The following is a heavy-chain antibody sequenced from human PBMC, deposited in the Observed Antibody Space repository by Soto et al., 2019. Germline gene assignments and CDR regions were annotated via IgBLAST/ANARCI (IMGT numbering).Heavy chain of an antibody. J-gene: IGHJ4*02. CDR2: ISAYNGNT. CDR1: GYTFTSYG. Sequence: QVQLVQSGAEVKKPGASVKVSCKASGYTFTSYGISWVRQAPGQGLESMGWISAYNGNTNYAQKLQGRVTMTTDTSTSTAYMELRSLRSDDTAVYYCARDPQSLYSSGWPLNYWGQGTLVTVSS. D-gene: IGHD6-19*01. CDR3: ARDPQSLYSSGWPLNY. V-gene: IGHV1-18*01.